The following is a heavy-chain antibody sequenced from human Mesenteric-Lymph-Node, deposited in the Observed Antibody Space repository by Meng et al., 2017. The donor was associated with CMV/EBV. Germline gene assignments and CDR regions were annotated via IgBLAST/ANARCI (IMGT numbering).Heavy chain of an antibody. CDR2: IKSKTDGGTT. J-gene: IGHJ6*02. CDR3: SGYYYYYGMDV. Sequence: GESLKISCAASGFTFSNAWMSWVRQAPGKGLEWVGRIKSKTDGGTTDYAALVKGRFTISRDDSKNTLYLQMNSLKTEDTAVYYCSGYYYYYGMDVWGQGTTVTVSS. CDR1: GFTFSNAW. V-gene: IGHV3-15*01.